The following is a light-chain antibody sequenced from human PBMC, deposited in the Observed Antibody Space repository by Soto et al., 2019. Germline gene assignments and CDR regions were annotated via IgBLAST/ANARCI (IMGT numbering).Light chain of an antibody. CDR2: DVN. Sequence: QPALTRPASVAGSPGQSIAISCTGTSSDVGSYNSVSWYQQYPGKAPKLMIHDVNNQPSGISDRFSGSKSGNTASLTISGLHAEDEDDYYCSSFKSSTSYVFGTGTKVTVL. CDR3: SSFKSSTSYV. J-gene: IGLJ1*01. CDR1: SSDVGSYNS. V-gene: IGLV2-14*03.